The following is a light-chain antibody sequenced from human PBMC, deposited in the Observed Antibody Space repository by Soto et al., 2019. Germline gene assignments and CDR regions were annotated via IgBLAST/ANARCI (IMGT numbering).Light chain of an antibody. CDR3: TSYVGNAIWV. CDR2: EVT. J-gene: IGLJ3*02. CDR1: SSDVGAYKY. V-gene: IGLV2-8*01. Sequence: QSALTQPPSASGSPGQSVTISCTGTSSDVGAYKYVSWYQQYPGKAPKLMISEVTKRPSGVPDRFSGSKSGNKAYLPVSGLQAEDDADYYCTSYVGNAIWVFGGGTKVT.